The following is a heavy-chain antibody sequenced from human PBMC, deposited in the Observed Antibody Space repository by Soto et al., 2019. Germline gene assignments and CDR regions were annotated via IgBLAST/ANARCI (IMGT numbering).Heavy chain of an antibody. CDR1: GGSISSADYY. CDR2: IYYSGST. V-gene: IGHV4-30-4*01. J-gene: IGHJ5*02. Sequence: PSETLSLTCTVSGGSISSADYYWSWIRQPPGKGLEWIGYIYYSGSTYYNPSLKSRVTISLDTSKNQFSLKLSSVTAADTAVYYCATAGYCRSASCSNWFDPWGQGTLVTVSS. CDR3: ATAGYCRSASCSNWFDP. D-gene: IGHD2-2*03.